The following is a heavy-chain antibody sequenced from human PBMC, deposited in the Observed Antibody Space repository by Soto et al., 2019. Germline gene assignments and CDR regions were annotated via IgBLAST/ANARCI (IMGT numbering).Heavy chain of an antibody. Sequence: EVQLVESGGGLVQPGGSLRLSCAASGFTFSSYWMHWVRQAPGKGLVWVSRINGDGSSTNYADSVKGRFTISRDNAKNTLYLQMNSLRAEDTAVYYCARGRQYGYYVDYWGKGTLVTISS. V-gene: IGHV3-74*01. CDR3: ARGRQYGYYVDY. CDR2: INGDGSST. D-gene: IGHD3-10*01. J-gene: IGHJ4*02. CDR1: GFTFSSYW.